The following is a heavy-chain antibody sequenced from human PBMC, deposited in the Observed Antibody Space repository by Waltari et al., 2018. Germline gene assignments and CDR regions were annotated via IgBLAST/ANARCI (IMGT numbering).Heavy chain of an antibody. Sequence: EVQVVESGGDLVQPGRSLRLSCAASGFTFGHYAMHWVRQAPGKGLEWVSGISWNSDTIDYADSVKGRFTISRDNAKNYVSLQMNSLRNEDTALYYCPKAMGRGSFYGGFEQWGQGTLVTVS. J-gene: IGHJ4*02. D-gene: IGHD3-16*01. CDR3: PKAMGRGSFYGGFEQ. CDR2: ISWNSDTI. CDR1: GFTFGHYA. V-gene: IGHV3-9*01.